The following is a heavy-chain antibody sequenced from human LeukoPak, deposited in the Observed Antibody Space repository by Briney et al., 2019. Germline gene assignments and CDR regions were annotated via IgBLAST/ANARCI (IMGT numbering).Heavy chain of an antibody. J-gene: IGHJ4*02. CDR2: ISWNSRSI. V-gene: IGHV3-9*01. D-gene: IGHD6-13*01. CDR3: AKAAAGTEYYFEY. CDR1: GFTFDDYA. Sequence: GGSLRLSCAASGFTFDDYAMHWIRQAPGKGLEWISGISWNSRSIGYADSVKGRFTISRDNARNSLYLQMNSLRAEDTAVYYCAKAAAGTEYYFEYWGQGTLVTVSS.